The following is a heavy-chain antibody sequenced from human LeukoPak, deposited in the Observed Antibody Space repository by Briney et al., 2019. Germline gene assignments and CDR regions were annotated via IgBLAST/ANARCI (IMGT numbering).Heavy chain of an antibody. CDR3: ARASGGWDLDY. V-gene: IGHV3-21*01. CDR1: GFTFNVFH. D-gene: IGHD1-26*01. Sequence: GGSLRLSCAASGFTFNVFHMNWVRQAPGKGLEWISSITSSGTYITYADSIQGRFTISRDNAKNSLYLQMNSLRVDDTALYCCARASGGWDLDYWGHGTLVTVSS. CDR2: ITSSGTYI. J-gene: IGHJ4*01.